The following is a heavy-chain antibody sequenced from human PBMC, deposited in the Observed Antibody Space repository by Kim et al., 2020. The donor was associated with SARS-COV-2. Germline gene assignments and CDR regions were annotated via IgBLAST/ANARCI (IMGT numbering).Heavy chain of an antibody. CDR2: INHSGST. Sequence: SETLSLTCAVYGGSFSGYYWSWIRQPPGKGLEWIGEINHSGSTKYNPSLKSRVTISVDTSKNQFSLKLSSVTAADTAVYYCARGSSSWYWSRSRGGDPFDYWGQGTLVTVSS. CDR3: ARGSSSWYWSRSRGGDPFDY. V-gene: IGHV4-34*01. J-gene: IGHJ4*02. CDR1: GGSFSGYY. D-gene: IGHD6-13*01.